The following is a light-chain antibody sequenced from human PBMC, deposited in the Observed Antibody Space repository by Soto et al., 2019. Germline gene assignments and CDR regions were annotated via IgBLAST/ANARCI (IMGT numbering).Light chain of an antibody. CDR2: DAS. Sequence: EIVLTQSPGTLSLSPGERATLSCRASQSVISSYLAWYQQKPGQAPRLLIYDASNRATGIPARFSGSGSGTEFTLTISSLQSEDFAFYYCQQCMNWPLTFGQGTRLEIK. CDR1: QSVISSY. J-gene: IGKJ5*01. V-gene: IGKV3D-20*02. CDR3: QQCMNWPLT.